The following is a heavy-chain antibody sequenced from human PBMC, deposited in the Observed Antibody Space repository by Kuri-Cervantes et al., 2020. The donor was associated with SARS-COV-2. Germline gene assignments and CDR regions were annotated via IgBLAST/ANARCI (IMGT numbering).Heavy chain of an antibody. CDR1: GFTFSSYW. J-gene: IGHJ5*02. D-gene: IGHD6-13*01. CDR2: INSDGSST. CDR3: AKSVPVWQQLPYNWFDP. V-gene: IGHV3-74*01. Sequence: LSLTCAASGFTFSSYWMLWVRQAPGKGLVWVSRINSDGSSTSYADSVKGRFTISRDNAKNTLYLQMNSLRAEDTAVYYCAKSVPVWQQLPYNWFDPWGQGTLVTVSS.